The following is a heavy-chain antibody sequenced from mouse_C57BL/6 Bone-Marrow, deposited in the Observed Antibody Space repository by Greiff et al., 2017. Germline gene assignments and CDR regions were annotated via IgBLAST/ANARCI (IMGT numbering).Heavy chain of an antibody. CDR2: ISSGGSYT. CDR1: GFTFSSYG. Sequence: EVKLMESGGDLVKPGGSLKLSCAASGFTFSSYGMSWVRQTPDKRLEWVATISSGGSYTYYPDRVKGRFTISRDNAKNTLYLQMSSLKSEDTAMDYCARLRDYPYLTRAYWGQGTLVTVSA. D-gene: IGHD1-1*02. V-gene: IGHV5-6*01. CDR3: ARLRDYPYLTRAY. J-gene: IGHJ3*01.